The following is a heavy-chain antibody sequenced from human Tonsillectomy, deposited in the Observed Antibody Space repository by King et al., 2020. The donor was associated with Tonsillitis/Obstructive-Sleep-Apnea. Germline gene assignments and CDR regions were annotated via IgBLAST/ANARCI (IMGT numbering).Heavy chain of an antibody. Sequence: PLQESGPGLVKPSETLSLTCTVSGGSVSSGSYYWSWIRQPPGKGLEWIGYIYYSGSTNYNPSLKSRVTISVDTSKNQFSLKLRPVTAADTAVDYCARYSSSWRGVYYFDYWGQGTLVTVSS. D-gene: IGHD6-13*01. CDR1: GGSVSSGSYY. CDR3: ARYSSSWRGVYYFDY. CDR2: IYYSGST. J-gene: IGHJ4*02. V-gene: IGHV4-61*01.